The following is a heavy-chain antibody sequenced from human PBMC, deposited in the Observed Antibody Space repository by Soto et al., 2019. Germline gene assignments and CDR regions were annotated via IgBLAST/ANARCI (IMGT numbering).Heavy chain of an antibody. CDR3: ARDQGYCSSTSCYDWFDP. D-gene: IGHD2-2*01. Sequence: QVQLVQSGAEVKKPGASVKVSCKASGYTFTSYGISWVRQAPGQGLEWMGWISAYNGNTNYAQKLQGRVTMTTDTATSTAYMELRSLRSDDTAVYYCARDQGYCSSTSCYDWFDPWGQGTLVTVSS. J-gene: IGHJ5*02. V-gene: IGHV1-18*01. CDR1: GYTFTSYG. CDR2: ISAYNGNT.